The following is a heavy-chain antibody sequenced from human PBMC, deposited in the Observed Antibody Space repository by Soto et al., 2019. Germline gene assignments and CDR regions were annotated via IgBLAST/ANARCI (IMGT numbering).Heavy chain of an antibody. J-gene: IGHJ5*02. V-gene: IGHV2-5*02. CDR3: AHRLRDFGLGRERASYCDP. CDR2: TYWDDDK. CDR1: VFSLSTTGVG. D-gene: IGHD1-26*01. Sequence: QITLKASVPTLVRPTQTLPLTCTFSVFSLSTTGVGVGWIRQPPGKALEWLALTYWDDDKRYSPSLKRRLTITKDTTKNEVILTITNMDPVDTATYDCAHRLRDFGLGRERASYCDPWGQGTLVTVSS.